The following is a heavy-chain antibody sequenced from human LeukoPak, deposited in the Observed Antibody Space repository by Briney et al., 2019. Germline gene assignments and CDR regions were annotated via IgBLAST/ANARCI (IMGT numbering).Heavy chain of an antibody. Sequence: PGRSLRLSCAASVFTFSSYAMHWVRQAPGKGLEWVAVTSSDGNIKYYADSVKGRFTISRDNSKNTLYLQMNSLRGEGKGVYNCARDPVPATARHFDYWGQGTLVTVSS. CDR1: VFTFSSYA. D-gene: IGHD1-1*01. CDR3: ARDPVPATARHFDY. V-gene: IGHV3-30-3*01. CDR2: TSSDGNIK. J-gene: IGHJ4*02.